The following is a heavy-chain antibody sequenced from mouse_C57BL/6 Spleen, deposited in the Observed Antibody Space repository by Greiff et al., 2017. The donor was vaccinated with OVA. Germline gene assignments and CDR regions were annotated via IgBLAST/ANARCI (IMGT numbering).Heavy chain of an antibody. V-gene: IGHV5-4*01. Sequence: EVMLVESGGGLVKPGGSLKLSCAASGFTFSSYAMSWVRQTPEKRLEWVATISDGGSYTYYPDNVKGRFTISRDNAKNNLYLQMSHLKSEDTAMYYCARDWADYYGSSEAWFAYWGQGTLVTVSA. CDR1: GFTFSSYA. CDR3: ARDWADYYGSSEAWFAY. J-gene: IGHJ3*01. CDR2: ISDGGSYT. D-gene: IGHD1-1*01.